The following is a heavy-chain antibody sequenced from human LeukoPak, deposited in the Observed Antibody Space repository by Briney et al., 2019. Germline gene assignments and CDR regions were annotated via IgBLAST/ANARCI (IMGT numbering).Heavy chain of an antibody. CDR3: ANTPTIFGVVNNFDY. Sequence: GGSLRLSCAASGFTFSSYAMSWVRQAPGKGLEWGSAISGSGGSTYYADSVKGRFTISRDNSKNTLYLKMNRLRAEDTAVYYCANTPTIFGVVNNFDYWGQGTLVTVSS. CDR2: ISGSGGST. CDR1: GFTFSSYA. J-gene: IGHJ4*02. D-gene: IGHD3-3*01. V-gene: IGHV3-23*01.